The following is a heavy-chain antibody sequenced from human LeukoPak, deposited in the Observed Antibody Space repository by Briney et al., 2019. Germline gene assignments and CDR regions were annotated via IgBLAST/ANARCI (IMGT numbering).Heavy chain of an antibody. Sequence: SETLSLTCTVSGGSISSSKSHYWGWIRQRPGKGLEWIGRVHYSVSGCYNASLKSRVTISVDTSKKQFSLTLSSLTASHTAMYYCARHFWYGGTYPDAFDIWGQGTMVTVSS. CDR1: GGSISSSKSHY. D-gene: IGHD1-26*01. V-gene: IGHV4-39*01. CDR3: ARHFWYGGTYPDAFDI. J-gene: IGHJ3*02. CDR2: VHYSVSG.